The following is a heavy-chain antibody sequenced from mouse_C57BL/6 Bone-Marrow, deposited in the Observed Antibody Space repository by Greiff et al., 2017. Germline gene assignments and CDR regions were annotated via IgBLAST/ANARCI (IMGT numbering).Heavy chain of an antibody. V-gene: IGHV14-4*01. CDR3: TPLLAGGYYAMDY. CDR1: GFNIKDDY. D-gene: IGHD6-1*01. J-gene: IGHJ4*01. Sequence: EVKVVESGAELVRPGASVKLSCTASGFNIKDDYMHWVKQRPEQGLEWIGWIDPENGDTEYASKFQGKATITADTSSNTAHLQLSSLTSEDTAVYYCTPLLAGGYYAMDYWGQGTSVTVSS. CDR2: IDPENGDT.